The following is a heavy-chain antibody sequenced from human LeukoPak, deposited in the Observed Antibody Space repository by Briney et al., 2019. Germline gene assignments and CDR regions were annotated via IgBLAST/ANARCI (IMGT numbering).Heavy chain of an antibody. D-gene: IGHD3-22*01. V-gene: IGHV1-2*02. J-gene: IGHJ4*02. CDR2: INPNNDDT. CDR1: GYTFTSYA. Sequence: ASVKVSCKASGYTFTSYAMNWVRQAPGQGLEWMGWINPNNDDTNYAEKFQGRVTMTRDTSISTAYMELSRLRSDDTAVYYCARDPVFYYDSSGCFDYWGQGTLVTVSS. CDR3: ARDPVFYYDSSGCFDY.